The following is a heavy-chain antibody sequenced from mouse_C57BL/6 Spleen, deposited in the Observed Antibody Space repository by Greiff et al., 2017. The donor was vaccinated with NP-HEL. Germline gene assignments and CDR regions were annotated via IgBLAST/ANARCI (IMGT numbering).Heavy chain of an antibody. Sequence: VQVVESGAELVMPGASVKLSCKASGYTFTSYWMHWVKQRPGQGLEWIGEIDPSDSYTNYNQKFKGKSTLTVGKSSSTAYMQLSSLTSEDSAVYYCARSGDDSYYFDYWGQGTTLTVSS. CDR2: IDPSDSYT. CDR1: GYTFTSYW. CDR3: ARSGDDSYYFDY. J-gene: IGHJ2*01. V-gene: IGHV1-69*01. D-gene: IGHD2-12*01.